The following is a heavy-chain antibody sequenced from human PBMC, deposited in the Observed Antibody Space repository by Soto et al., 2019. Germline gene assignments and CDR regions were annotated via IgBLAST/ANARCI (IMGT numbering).Heavy chain of an antibody. J-gene: IGHJ4*02. V-gene: IGHV3-66*01. CDR1: GFTVSSNY. Sequence: LSLTCAASGFTVSSNYMSWVRQAPGKGLEWVSVIYSGADTYYADSVKGRFTISRDNSKNTLYLQMNSLRAEDTAVYYCARGQPYYYGSGTFDYWGQGTLVTVSS. CDR2: IYSGADT. CDR3: ARGQPYYYGSGTFDY. D-gene: IGHD3-10*01.